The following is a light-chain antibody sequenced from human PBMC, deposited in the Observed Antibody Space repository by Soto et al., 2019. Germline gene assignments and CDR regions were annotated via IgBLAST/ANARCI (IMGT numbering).Light chain of an antibody. CDR1: SSDIGRYNY. J-gene: IGLJ2*01. V-gene: IGLV2-14*01. CDR3: SSYTTSLTVV. Sequence: QSVLTQPASVSGSPGQSITISCTGTSSDIGRYNYVSWYQQQPGKAPKLMMYEVSKWPSGISNRFSGSKSGNTASLTISGLRAEDEADYYCSSYTTSLTVVFGGGTKLTVL. CDR2: EVS.